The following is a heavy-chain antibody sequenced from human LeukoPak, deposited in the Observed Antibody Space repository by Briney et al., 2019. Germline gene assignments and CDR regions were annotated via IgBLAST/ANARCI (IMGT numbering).Heavy chain of an antibody. CDR1: GFTISGSA. J-gene: IGHJ4*02. CDR3: TRGLGGYNDVY. D-gene: IGHD5-24*01. V-gene: IGHV3-73*01. Sequence: GGSLRLSCAASGFTISGSAMHWVRQASGKGLEWVGRIRSKANSYATAYAASVKGRFTISRDDSKNTAYLQMNSLKTEDTAVYYCTRGLGGYNDVYWGQGTLVTVSS. CDR2: IRSKANSYAT.